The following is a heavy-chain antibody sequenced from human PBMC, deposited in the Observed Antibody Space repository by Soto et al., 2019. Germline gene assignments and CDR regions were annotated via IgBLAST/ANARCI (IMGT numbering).Heavy chain of an antibody. V-gene: IGHV3-30*03. CDR2: ISYDGSNK. CDR3: VRFPFFDTSDQGY. Sequence: PGGSLRLSCAASGFTFSSYGMHWVRQAPGKGLEWVAVISYDGSNKYYADSVKGRFTISRDNSKNSLFLQMNSLRAEDTALYYCVRFPFFDTSDQGYWGQGTLVTVSS. D-gene: IGHD3-22*01. J-gene: IGHJ4*02. CDR1: GFTFSSYG.